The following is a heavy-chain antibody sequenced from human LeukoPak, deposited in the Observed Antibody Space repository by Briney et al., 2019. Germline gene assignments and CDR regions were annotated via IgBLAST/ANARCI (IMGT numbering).Heavy chain of an antibody. V-gene: IGHV3-7*04. D-gene: IGHD1-1*01. CDR2: IHPEGNEK. J-gene: IGHJ4*02. CDR1: GFTFSNFW. CDR3: ARGDDFSGDH. Sequence: GSLRLSCAVSGFTFSNFWMSWVRQAPGRGLEWVANIHPEGNEKYHVESVKGRFTISRDNTKNLLFLQMSGLRVEDTAVYYCARGDDFSGDHWGQGTLVTVSS.